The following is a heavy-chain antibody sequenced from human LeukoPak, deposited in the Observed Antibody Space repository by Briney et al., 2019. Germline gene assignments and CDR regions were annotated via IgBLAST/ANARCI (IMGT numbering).Heavy chain of an antibody. CDR3: ARAKRPMVLDH. CDR1: GFTFSTYW. J-gene: IGHJ4*02. CDR2: IKPDGSEG. D-gene: IGHD3-10*01. V-gene: IGHV3-7*03. Sequence: GGSLRLSCAASGFTFSTYWMNWVRQAPGKGLEWVANIKPDGSEGYYVDSVKGRLTLSRDNAQNSLYLQMNSLRDDDTAVYYCARAKRPMVLDHWGQGTLVTVSS.